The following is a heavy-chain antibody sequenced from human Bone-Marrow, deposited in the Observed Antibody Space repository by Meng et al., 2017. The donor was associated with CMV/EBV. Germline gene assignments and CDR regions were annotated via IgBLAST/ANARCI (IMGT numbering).Heavy chain of an antibody. D-gene: IGHD6-13*01. Sequence: GGPLRLSCEASGFTFGDIWMNWVRQAPGKGLEWVANIKKDGSEKFYVDSVKGRLTISRDNAKNSLYLQMNSLRAEDTALYYCASVGRGAGYSSSWDYWGQGTLVTVSS. J-gene: IGHJ4*02. CDR3: ASVGRGAGYSSSWDY. CDR2: IKKDGSEK. V-gene: IGHV3-7*03. CDR1: GFTFGDIW.